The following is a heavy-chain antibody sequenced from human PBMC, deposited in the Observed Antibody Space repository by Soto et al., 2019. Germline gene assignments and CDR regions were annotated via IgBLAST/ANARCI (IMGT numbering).Heavy chain of an antibody. J-gene: IGHJ6*02. CDR1: GGSFSGYY. V-gene: IGHV4-34*01. D-gene: IGHD3-10*01. CDR3: ARDRSGGGGMDV. CDR2: INHSGST. Sequence: QVQLQQWGAGLLKPSETLSLTCAVYGGSFSGYYWSWIRQPPGKGLEWIGEINHSGSTNYNPSLKSRVTISVDTSKTQFSLKLSSVTAADTAVYYGARDRSGGGGMDVWGQGTTVTVSS.